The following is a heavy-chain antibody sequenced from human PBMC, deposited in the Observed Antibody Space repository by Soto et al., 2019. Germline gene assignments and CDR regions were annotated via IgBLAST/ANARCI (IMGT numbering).Heavy chain of an antibody. CDR1: GGSISSGGYS. CDR2: IYHSGRT. J-gene: IGHJ5*02. Sequence: SETLSLTCAVSGGSISSGGYSWSWNRQPPGKGLEWIGYIYHSGRTYYNPSLKSRVTISVDRSKNQFSLKLSSVTAADTAVYYCSRLGAFYQYLDPWGHGTLVTVSS. CDR3: SRLGAFYQYLDP. D-gene: IGHD3-3*02. V-gene: IGHV4-30-2*01.